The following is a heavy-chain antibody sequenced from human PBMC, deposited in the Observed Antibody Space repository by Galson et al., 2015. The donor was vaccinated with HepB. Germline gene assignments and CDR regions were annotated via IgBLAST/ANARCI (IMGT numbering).Heavy chain of an antibody. J-gene: IGHJ6*02. CDR3: AREEIAGMVLGYGMNV. Sequence: SLRLSCAASGFTFSRSWMHWVRQGPGKGLVWVSRINSAGSSTIYADSVKGRFAISRDNAKNTLYLQMNSLRAEDTAIYYCAREEIAGMVLGYGMNVWGQGTTVTVSS. CDR2: INSAGSST. V-gene: IGHV3-74*01. D-gene: IGHD3-10*01. CDR1: GFTFSRSW.